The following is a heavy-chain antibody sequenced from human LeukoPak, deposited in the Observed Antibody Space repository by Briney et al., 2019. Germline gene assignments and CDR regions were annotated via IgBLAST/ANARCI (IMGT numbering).Heavy chain of an antibody. J-gene: IGHJ4*02. D-gene: IGHD4-17*01. Sequence: ASVKVSCKASGYTFTGYYMHWVRQAPGQGLEWVGWINPNSGGTNYAQKFQGRVTMTRDTSISTAYMELSRLRSDDTAVYYCARDRDYGDYEYYFDYWGQGTLVTVSS. CDR1: GYTFTGYY. V-gene: IGHV1-2*02. CDR2: INPNSGGT. CDR3: ARDRDYGDYEYYFDY.